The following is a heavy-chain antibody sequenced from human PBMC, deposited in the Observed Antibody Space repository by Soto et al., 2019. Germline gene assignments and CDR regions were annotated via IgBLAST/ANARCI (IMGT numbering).Heavy chain of an antibody. J-gene: IGHJ6*02. CDR2: ISGSGGST. V-gene: IGHV3-23*01. Sequence: GGSLRLSCTASEITFSSYAMNWVRQAPGKGLEWVSAISGSGGSTYYGDSVKGRLTISRDNSKNTLYLQMNSLRAEDTAVYYCAKDRFSLIAAAGRGGMDVWGHGTTVTVSS. D-gene: IGHD6-25*01. CDR3: AKDRFSLIAAAGRGGMDV. CDR1: EITFSSYA.